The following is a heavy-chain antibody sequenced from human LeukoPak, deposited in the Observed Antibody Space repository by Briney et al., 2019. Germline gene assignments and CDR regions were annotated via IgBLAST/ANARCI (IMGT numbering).Heavy chain of an antibody. CDR2: IIPIFGIA. V-gene: IGHV1-69*04. CDR1: GGTFSSYA. Sequence: SVKVSCKASGGTFSSYAVSWVRQAPGQGLEWMGRIIPIFGIANYAQKFQGRVTITADKSTSTAYMELSSLRSEDTAVYYCARSSKVLLWFGENYYYGMDVWGQGTTVTVSS. J-gene: IGHJ6*02. D-gene: IGHD3-10*01. CDR3: ARSSKVLLWFGENYYYGMDV.